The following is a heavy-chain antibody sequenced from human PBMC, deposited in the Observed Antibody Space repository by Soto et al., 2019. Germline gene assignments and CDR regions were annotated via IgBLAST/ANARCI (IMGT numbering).Heavy chain of an antibody. V-gene: IGHV4-34*01. CDR3: ATNSYYYYYMDV. CDR2: INHSGST. J-gene: IGHJ6*03. Sequence: SETLSLTCAVYGGSFSGYYWSWIRQPPGKGLEWIGEINHSGSTNYNPSLKSRVTISVDTSKNQFSLKLSSVTAADTAVYYCATNSYYYYYMDVWGKGTTVTVSS. CDR1: GGSFSGYY. D-gene: IGHD1-1*01.